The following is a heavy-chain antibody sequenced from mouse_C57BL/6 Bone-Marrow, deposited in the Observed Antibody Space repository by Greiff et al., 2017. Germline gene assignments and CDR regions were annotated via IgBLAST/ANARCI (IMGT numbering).Heavy chain of an antibody. V-gene: IGHV1-52*01. D-gene: IGHD2-4*01. CDR3: ARRGDDYGGGVAY. CDR1: GYTFTSYW. J-gene: IGHJ3*01. Sequence: QVQLKQPGAELVRPGSSVKLSCKASGYTFTSYWMHWVKQRPIQGLEWIGNIDPSASETHYNQKFKDKATLPVDKFSSTAYMQLSSLTSEDSAVYYCARRGDDYGGGVAYWGQGTLVTVSA. CDR2: IDPSASET.